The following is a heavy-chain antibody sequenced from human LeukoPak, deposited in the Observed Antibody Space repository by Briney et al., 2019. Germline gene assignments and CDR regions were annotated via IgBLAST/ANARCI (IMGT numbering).Heavy chain of an antibody. CDR3: AHSKRHFSSPSLDY. D-gene: IGHD2-2*01. Sequence: SGPTLVNPTQTLTLTCTFSGFSLTTSGVGVGWIRQPPGKALEWPALIYWDDDKRYSPSLKTRLTITKDTSKNQVVLTVTNMDPVDTATYYCAHSKRHFSSPSLDYWGQGTLVTVSS. V-gene: IGHV2-5*02. J-gene: IGHJ4*02. CDR2: IYWDDDK. CDR1: GFSLTTSGVG.